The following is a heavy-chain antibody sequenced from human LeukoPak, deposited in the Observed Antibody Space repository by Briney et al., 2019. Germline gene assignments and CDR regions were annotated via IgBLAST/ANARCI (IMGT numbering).Heavy chain of an antibody. CDR2: IIPIFGAA. J-gene: IGHJ5*02. D-gene: IGHD6-6*01. CDR3: ARDLTDSSSSENWFDP. V-gene: IGHV1-69*05. Sequence: GASVKVSCKASGGIFSSYAISWVRQAPGQGLEWMGGIIPIFGAANYAQKFQGRVTITTDESTSTAYMELSSLRSEDTAVYYCARDLTDSSSSENWFDPWGQGTLVTVSS. CDR1: GGIFSSYA.